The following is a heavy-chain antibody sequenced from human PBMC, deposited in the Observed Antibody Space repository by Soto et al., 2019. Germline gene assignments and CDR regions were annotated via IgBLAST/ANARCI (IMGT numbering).Heavy chain of an antibody. Sequence: QVQLVESGGGVVQPGRSLRLSCAASGFTFSSYGMHWVRQAPGKGLEWVAVISYDGSNKYYADSVKGRFTISRDNSKNTLYLQMNSLRAEDTAVYYCANEAAAAGWFDPWGQGTLVTVSS. CDR2: ISYDGSNK. CDR3: ANEAAAAGWFDP. D-gene: IGHD6-13*01. CDR1: GFTFSSYG. V-gene: IGHV3-30*18. J-gene: IGHJ5*02.